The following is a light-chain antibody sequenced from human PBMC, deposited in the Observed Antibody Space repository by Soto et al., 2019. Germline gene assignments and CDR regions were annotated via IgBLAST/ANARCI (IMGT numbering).Light chain of an antibody. Sequence: QSVLTQPASVSGSPGQSITISCTRTSSDVGAYIFVSWYQQHPGKAPKLMIYDIINRPSGVSNRFSGSKSGNTASLTISGLQAEDEADYYCVSFTTSRSYVFGTGTKVTVL. CDR3: VSFTTSRSYV. CDR2: DII. V-gene: IGLV2-14*03. CDR1: SSDVGAYIF. J-gene: IGLJ1*01.